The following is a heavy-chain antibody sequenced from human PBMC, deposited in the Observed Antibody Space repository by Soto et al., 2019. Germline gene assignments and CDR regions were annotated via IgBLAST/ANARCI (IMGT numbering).Heavy chain of an antibody. J-gene: IGHJ6*03. D-gene: IGHD3-10*01. CDR3: ATAPYYYGSGIPPPYYYHHVSD. Sequence: ASVEVCCKVSGYTLTELSMHWVRQAPGKGLEWMGGFDPEDGETIYAQKFQGRVTMTEDTSTDTAYMELSSLRSEDTAVYYCATAPYYYGSGIPPPYYYHHVSDWGKGTPVTDSS. CDR1: GYTLTELS. V-gene: IGHV1-24*01. CDR2: FDPEDGET.